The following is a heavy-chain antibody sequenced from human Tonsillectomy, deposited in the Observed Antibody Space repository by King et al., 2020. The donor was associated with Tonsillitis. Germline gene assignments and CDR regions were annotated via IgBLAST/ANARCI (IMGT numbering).Heavy chain of an antibody. V-gene: IGHV3-74*01. CDR1: GFTFSDYW. CDR2: INSDGSSI. J-gene: IGHJ3*02. Sequence: VQLVESGGGLVQPGGSLRLSCAGSGFTFSDYWMHWVRQAPGKGLVWVSGINSDGSSIIYADSVKGRITITSDIAKNTLYLKMNGPRAEDTAGYYCARVTTGAFDIWGQGTMVTVSS. CDR3: ARVTTGAFDI. D-gene: IGHD4-17*01.